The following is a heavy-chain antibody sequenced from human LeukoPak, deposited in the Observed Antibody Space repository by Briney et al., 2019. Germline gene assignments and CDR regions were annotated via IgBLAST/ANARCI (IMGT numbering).Heavy chain of an antibody. CDR3: ARKVANRRTFGYSETIYNSYYYMDV. CDR2: INHSGST. V-gene: IGHV4-34*01. Sequence: SETLSLTCAVYGGSFSGYYWSWIRQPPGKGLEWVGEINHSGSTNNSPSLKGRVTISIDTSKNQFSLKVSSVTAADTAVYYCARKVANRRTFGYSETIYNSYYYMDVWGKGTTVTVSS. CDR1: GGSFSGYY. D-gene: IGHD5-24*01. J-gene: IGHJ6*03.